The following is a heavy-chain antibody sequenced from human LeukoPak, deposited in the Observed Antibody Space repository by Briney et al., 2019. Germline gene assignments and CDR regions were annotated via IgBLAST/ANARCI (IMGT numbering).Heavy chain of an antibody. Sequence: GGSLRLSCAASGFTFSSYSMNWVRQAPGKGLEWVSYISSSSTIYYADSVKGRFTISRDNAKNSLYLQMNSLRAEDTAVYYCARSGGYAFDYWGQGTLVTVSS. CDR2: ISSSSTI. CDR3: ARSGGYAFDY. V-gene: IGHV3-48*01. D-gene: IGHD1-26*01. J-gene: IGHJ4*02. CDR1: GFTFSSYS.